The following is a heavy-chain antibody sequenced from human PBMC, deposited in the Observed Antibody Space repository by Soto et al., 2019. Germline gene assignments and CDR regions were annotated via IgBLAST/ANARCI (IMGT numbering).Heavy chain of an antibody. J-gene: IGHJ4*02. CDR3: ARGFGRFNW. V-gene: IGHV3-48*03. D-gene: IGHD1-20*01. CDR1: GFTFNDFE. Sequence: EVQLLESGGGLVQPGGSLRLSCGVSGFTFNDFEMNWVRQAPGKGLEWLAYIDGSGTTKKYADSERGRFTISRDNPNNSRFLQPRSLGAADTAIYYCARGFGRFNWWGQGHRVSVSS. CDR2: IDGSGTTK.